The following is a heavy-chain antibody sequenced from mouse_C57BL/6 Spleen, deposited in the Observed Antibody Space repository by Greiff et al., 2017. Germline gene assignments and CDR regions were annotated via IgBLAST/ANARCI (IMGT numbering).Heavy chain of an antibody. Sequence: QVQLQQSGPELVKPGASVKLSCKASGYTFPSYDINWVQQRPGQGLEWIGWIYPRDGSTKYNEKCKGKATLTVDTSSSTAYMELHSLTSEDSAVYFCARGIIYYGNYEDAMDYWGQGTSVTVSS. J-gene: IGHJ4*01. CDR1: GYTFPSYD. CDR3: ARGIIYYGNYEDAMDY. V-gene: IGHV1-85*01. D-gene: IGHD2-1*01. CDR2: IYPRDGST.